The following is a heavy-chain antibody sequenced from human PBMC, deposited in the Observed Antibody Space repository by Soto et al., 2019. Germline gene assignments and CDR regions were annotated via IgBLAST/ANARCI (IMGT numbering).Heavy chain of an antibody. J-gene: IGHJ3*02. CDR2: IFWDGDK. Sequence: QITLKESGPTLVKPTQTLTLTCTLSGFSFSTSGMAVGWIRQPPGKARECLALIFWDGDKRYSPSLKTRLTLTKDTSENQVVLTLSNMDPVDSGTYYWAFRGNLVPTGGAFDIWGRGTEVTVSS. CDR3: AFRGNLVPTGGAFDI. V-gene: IGHV2-5*02. CDR1: GFSFSTSGMA. D-gene: IGHD3-10*01.